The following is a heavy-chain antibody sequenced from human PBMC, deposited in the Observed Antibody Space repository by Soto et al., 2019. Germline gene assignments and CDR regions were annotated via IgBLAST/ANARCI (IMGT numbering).Heavy chain of an antibody. D-gene: IGHD2-21*02. J-gene: IGHJ4*02. CDR3: ARGIVVVTAIHYFDY. V-gene: IGHV4-30-4*01. CDR1: GGSVSSGDYY. CDR2: IYYSGST. Sequence: PSETLSLTCTVSGGSVSSGDYYWSWIRQPPGKGLEWIGYIYYSGSTYYNPSLKSRVTISVDTSKNQFSLKLSSVTAADTAVYYCARGIVVVTAIHYFDYWGQGTLVTVSS.